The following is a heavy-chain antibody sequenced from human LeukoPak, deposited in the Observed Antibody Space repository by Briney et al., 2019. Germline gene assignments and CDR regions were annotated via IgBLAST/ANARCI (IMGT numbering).Heavy chain of an antibody. CDR1: GYSFTSYW. D-gene: IGHD2-2*03. Sequence: GESLKISCKGSGYSFTSYWIGWVRQMPGKGLEWMGVIYPGDSDTRYSPSFQGQVTFSADKTIITAYLQWSSLTAPDTAMYYCARQTTQMDSVVVPAAWDYWGQGTLVTVSS. J-gene: IGHJ4*02. CDR3: ARQTTQMDSVVVPAAWDY. CDR2: IYPGDSDT. V-gene: IGHV5-51*01.